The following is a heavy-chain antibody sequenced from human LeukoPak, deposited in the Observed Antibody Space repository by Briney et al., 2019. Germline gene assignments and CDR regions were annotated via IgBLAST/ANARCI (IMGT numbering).Heavy chain of an antibody. CDR1: GFTFRKHL. CDR3: ASSVSSSLYSSMAD. D-gene: IGHD6-13*01. CDR2: IREDGSEK. J-gene: IGHJ4*02. V-gene: IGHV3-7*01. Sequence: GGSLRLSCAAAGFTFRKHLLCWVRQSIGKGRECVAKIREDGSEKHYVDSMKGRFTISRDYYKSTLYLQINSLRAEDTAEYYCASSVSSSLYSSMADWGQGTLVTVSS.